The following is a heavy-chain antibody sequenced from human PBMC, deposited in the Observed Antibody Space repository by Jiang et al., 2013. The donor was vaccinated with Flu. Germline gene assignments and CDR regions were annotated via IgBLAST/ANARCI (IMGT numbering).Heavy chain of an antibody. CDR3: ATRLYYYDNSGYYY. CDR2: T. J-gene: IGHJ4*02. D-gene: IGHD3-22*01. Sequence: TIYAQKFQGRVTMTEDTSTDTAYMELSSLRSEDTAVYYCATRLYYYDNSGYYYWGQGALVTVSS. V-gene: IGHV1-24*01.